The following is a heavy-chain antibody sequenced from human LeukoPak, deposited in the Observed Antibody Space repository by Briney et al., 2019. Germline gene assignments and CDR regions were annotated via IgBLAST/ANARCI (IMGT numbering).Heavy chain of an antibody. J-gene: IGHJ4*02. CDR2: IIPIFGTA. D-gene: IGHD3-10*01. Sequence: ASVKVSCKASGGTFSSYAISWVRQAPGQGLEWMGGIIPIFGTANYAQKFQGRVTITADEYTSTAYMELSSLRSEDTAVYYCARDPPGYYGSGPIEAWGQGTLVTVSS. CDR1: GGTFSSYA. V-gene: IGHV1-69*13. CDR3: ARDPPGYYGSGPIEA.